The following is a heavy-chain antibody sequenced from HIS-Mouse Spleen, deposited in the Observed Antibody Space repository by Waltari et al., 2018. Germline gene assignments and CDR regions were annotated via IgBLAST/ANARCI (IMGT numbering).Heavy chain of an antibody. J-gene: IGHJ4*02. Sequence: QVQLQQWGAGLLKPSETLSLTCAVYGWSFSCYYWSWIRQPPGKGLEWIGEINHSGSTNYNPSLKSRVTISVDTSKNQFSLKLSSVTAADTAVYYCARGEGPFDYWGQGTLVTVSS. CDR3: ARGEGPFDY. V-gene: IGHV4-34*01. CDR1: GWSFSCYY. CDR2: INHSGST.